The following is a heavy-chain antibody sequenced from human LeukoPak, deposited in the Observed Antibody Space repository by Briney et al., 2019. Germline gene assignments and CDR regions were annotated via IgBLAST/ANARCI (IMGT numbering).Heavy chain of an antibody. V-gene: IGHV1-18*01. J-gene: IGHJ3*01. CDR3: ARAGVLPAATEAFDF. CDR2: ISGRNVDT. Sequence: ASVKVSCKASGYTFSNYGISSVRQAPGQGLEWMGWISGRNVDTNYAEMLQDRVTITTETPTSTAYMEVRSLRSGDTVVYYCARAGVLPAATEAFDFWGQGKMVTVSS. CDR1: GYTFSNYG. D-gene: IGHD2-2*01.